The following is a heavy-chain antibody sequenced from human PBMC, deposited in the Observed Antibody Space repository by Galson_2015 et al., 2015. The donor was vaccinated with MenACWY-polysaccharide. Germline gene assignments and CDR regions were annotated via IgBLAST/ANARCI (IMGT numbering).Heavy chain of an antibody. J-gene: IGHJ4*02. V-gene: IGHV2-5*02. CDR1: GFSLRTSGVG. CDR3: AHRRYSYPSWDY. D-gene: IGHD5-18*01. CDR2: IYWDDDK. Sequence: PALVKPTQPLTLPCTFSGFSLRTSGVGVGWIRQPPGKALEWLELIYWDDDKRYSPSLKSRLTITKDTSKNQVVLTMTNMYPVDTATYYCAHRRYSYPSWDYWGQGTLVTVSS.